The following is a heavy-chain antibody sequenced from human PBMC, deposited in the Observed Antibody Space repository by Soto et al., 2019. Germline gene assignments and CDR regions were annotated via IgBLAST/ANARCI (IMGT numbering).Heavy chain of an antibody. Sequence: QVQLQQWGAGLLKPSETLSLTCAVYGGSFSGYYWSWIRQPPGKGLEWIGEINHSGSTNYNPSLKSRVTISVGASKTQFSLKLRSVTAADTAVYYCARGVGREWLPTLYYFDYWGQGTLVTVSS. J-gene: IGHJ4*02. D-gene: IGHD5-12*01. CDR2: INHSGST. CDR3: ARGVGREWLPTLYYFDY. V-gene: IGHV4-34*01. CDR1: GGSFSGYY.